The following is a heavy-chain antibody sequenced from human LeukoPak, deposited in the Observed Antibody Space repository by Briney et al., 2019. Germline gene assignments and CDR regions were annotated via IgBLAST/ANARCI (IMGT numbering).Heavy chain of an antibody. CDR2: IYTSGST. D-gene: IGHD6-19*01. V-gene: IGHV4-4*07. Sequence: PSETLSLTCTVSGGSISSYYWSWIRQPAGKGLEWIGRIYTSGSTNYNPSLKSRVTMSVDTSKNQFSLKLSSVTAADTAVYYCAREIAVAGDDAFDIWGQGTMVTVSS. CDR1: GGSISSYY. CDR3: AREIAVAGDDAFDI. J-gene: IGHJ3*02.